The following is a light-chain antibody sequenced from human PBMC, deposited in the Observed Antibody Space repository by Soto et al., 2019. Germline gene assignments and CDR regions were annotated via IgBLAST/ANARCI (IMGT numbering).Light chain of an antibody. J-gene: IGKJ1*01. V-gene: IGKV3-20*01. CDR1: LSVSSTY. Sequence: EIVLTQTPGTLSLSPGERATLSCRASLSVSSTYLAWYQLKPGQAPRLLIYGASSRAIGVPDRFSGSGSGTDFTLTIGRLEPEDFAVYYCQQYGGSSWTFGQGTKVEIK. CDR2: GAS. CDR3: QQYGGSSWT.